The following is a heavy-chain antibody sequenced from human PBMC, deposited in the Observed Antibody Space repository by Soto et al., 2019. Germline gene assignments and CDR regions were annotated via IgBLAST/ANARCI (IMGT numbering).Heavy chain of an antibody. V-gene: IGHV4-59*01. CDR2: VYHSGST. D-gene: IGHD1-1*01. Sequence: ADTLSLTCTFSGVSLKSIYLHLIRPPPGKALEWIGCVYHSGSTNYTPSLGSRVTMSVDTSKNQFSLKLSSVTTADTAVYYCARSFHNCWSSFDLWVQGTLDTVSP. J-gene: IGHJ4*02. CDR1: GVSLKSIY. CDR3: ARSFHNCWSSFDL.